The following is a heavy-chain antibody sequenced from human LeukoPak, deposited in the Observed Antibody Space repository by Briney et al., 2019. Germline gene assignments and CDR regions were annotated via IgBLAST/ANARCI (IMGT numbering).Heavy chain of an antibody. CDR1: GNSISSSNW. Sequence: SGTLSLTCAVSGNSISSSNWWSWVRQPPGKGLEWIGEIYHSGSTKYNPSLKSRVTISVDTSKNQFSLKLSSVTAADTAVYYCARMGANSSGWFDLNYWGQGTLVTVSS. V-gene: IGHV4-4*02. CDR2: IYHSGST. D-gene: IGHD6-19*01. CDR3: ARMGANSSGWFDLNY. J-gene: IGHJ4*02.